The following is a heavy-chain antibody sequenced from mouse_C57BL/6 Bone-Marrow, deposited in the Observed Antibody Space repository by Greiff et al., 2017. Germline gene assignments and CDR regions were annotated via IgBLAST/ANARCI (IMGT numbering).Heavy chain of an antibody. CDR3: AREVYWDFDG. V-gene: IGHV5-6*01. CDR1: GFTFSSYG. D-gene: IGHD2-14*01. J-gene: IGHJ1*03. CDR2: ISSGGSYT. Sequence: EVQLMESGGDLVKPGGSLKLSCAASGFTFSSYGMSWVRQTPDKRLEWVATISSGGSYTYYPDSVKGRFTISRDNAKNTLYLQMSRLKSEDTAMYYCAREVYWDFDGWGTGTTVTVAS.